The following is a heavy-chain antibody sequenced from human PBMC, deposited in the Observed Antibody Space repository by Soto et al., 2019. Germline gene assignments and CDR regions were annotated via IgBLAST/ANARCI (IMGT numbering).Heavy chain of an antibody. V-gene: IGHV1-46*03. Sequence: GASVKVSCTESGYTFTSYYMHWVRQAPGQGLEWMGIINPSSGSTNYAQKFQGRVTMTRDTSTSTVYMEVSSLRSEDTAVYYCARSYYDFWSGPGHFDYWGQGALVTVSS. CDR3: ARSYYDFWSGPGHFDY. J-gene: IGHJ4*02. CDR2: INPSSGST. D-gene: IGHD3-3*01. CDR1: GYTFTSYY.